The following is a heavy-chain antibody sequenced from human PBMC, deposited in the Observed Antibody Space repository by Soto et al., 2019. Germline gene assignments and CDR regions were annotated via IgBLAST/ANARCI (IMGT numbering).Heavy chain of an antibody. V-gene: IGHV5-10-1*01. D-gene: IGHD3-22*01. CDR3: ARQIYDSDSGPNFQYYFDS. CDR1: GYSFAGYC. CDR2: IDPSASQT. Sequence: GESLKISCMGSGYSFAGYCIHWVRQMPGKGLEWMGRIDPSASQTYSSPSFRVHVTISAAKSITTVFLQWSSLRASDTAMYYCARQIYDSDSGPNFQYYFDSWGQGTLVTSPQ. J-gene: IGHJ4*02.